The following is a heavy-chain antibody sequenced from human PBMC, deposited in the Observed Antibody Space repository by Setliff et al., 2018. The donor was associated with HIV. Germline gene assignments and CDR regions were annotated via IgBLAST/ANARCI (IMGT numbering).Heavy chain of an antibody. Sequence: PSETLSLTCTVSGASISGHYWNWIRQPPGKGLEWIGYIHGSGSTNYNPSLDSRVTISVDMSKNQFSLKLSSVTAADTAVYYCARDPTERFGYYYYMDVWGKGTTVTVSS. CDR2: IHGSGST. V-gene: IGHV4-4*08. J-gene: IGHJ6*03. CDR3: ARDPTERFGYYYYMDV. CDR1: GASISGHY. D-gene: IGHD3-16*01.